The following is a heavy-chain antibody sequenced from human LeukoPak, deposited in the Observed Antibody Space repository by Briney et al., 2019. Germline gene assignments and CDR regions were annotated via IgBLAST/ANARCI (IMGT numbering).Heavy chain of an antibody. Sequence: GGSLRLSCAGSGFSVSNYYMNWVRQAPGKGLEWVSLIRDSGATFYADSVKGRFTISRDNSKNTIYLQMNRLRVEDTAGYFCARDRAVTQVWVEFDSWGQGTQVTVSS. CDR1: GFSVSNYY. V-gene: IGHV3-66*03. CDR2: IRDSGAT. J-gene: IGHJ5*01. CDR3: ARDRAVTQVWVEFDS. D-gene: IGHD3-16*01.